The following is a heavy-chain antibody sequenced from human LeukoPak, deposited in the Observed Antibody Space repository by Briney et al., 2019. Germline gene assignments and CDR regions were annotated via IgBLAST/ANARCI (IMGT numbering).Heavy chain of an antibody. V-gene: IGHV5-51*01. D-gene: IGHD5-18*01. CDR1: GYPFTTYW. J-gene: IGHJ4*02. CDR3: ARSYSYGNFDY. Sequence: GESLKISCKGSGYPFTTYWIGWVRQMPGKGLEWMGVVYPADSYTRYSPSFQGQVTISADKSISTAYLQWSSLKASDTAMYYCARSYSYGNFDYWGQGTLVTVSS. CDR2: VYPADSYT.